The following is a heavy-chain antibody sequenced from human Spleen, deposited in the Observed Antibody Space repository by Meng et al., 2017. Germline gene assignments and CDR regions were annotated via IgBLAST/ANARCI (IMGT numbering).Heavy chain of an antibody. CDR2: IHFSGST. J-gene: IGHJ5*02. CDR3: VYFWSGYFT. Sequence: QVQLPESGPGLVKPSQTLSLTCTVFGGSISGGDYYWSWIRQPPGKGLVWIGYIHFSGSTYYNPSLNSRITISVDMSRNQFSLRLTSVIAADTAVYYCVYFWSGYFTSGQGTLVTVSS. CDR1: GGSISGGDYY. V-gene: IGHV4-30-4*01. D-gene: IGHD3-3*01.